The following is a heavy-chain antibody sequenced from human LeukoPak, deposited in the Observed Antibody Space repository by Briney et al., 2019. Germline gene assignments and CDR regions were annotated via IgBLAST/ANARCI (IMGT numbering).Heavy chain of an antibody. Sequence: GGSLRLSCAASGFTFSSYSMNWVRQAPGKGLEWVSYISSSSTIYYADSVKGRFTVSRDNAKNSLYLQMNSLRDEDTAVYYCAREEIQLGYGVDYWGQGTLVTVSS. CDR3: AREEIQLGYGVDY. V-gene: IGHV3-48*02. CDR2: ISSSSTI. J-gene: IGHJ4*02. D-gene: IGHD5-18*01. CDR1: GFTFSSYS.